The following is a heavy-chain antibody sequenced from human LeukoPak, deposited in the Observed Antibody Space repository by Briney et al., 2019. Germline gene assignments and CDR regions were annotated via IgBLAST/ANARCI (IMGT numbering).Heavy chain of an antibody. CDR2: ISSSSSYI. Sequence: GGSLRLSCAASGFTFSSYSMNWVRQAPGKGLEWVSSISSSSSYIYYADSVKCRFTISRDNAKNSLYLQMNSLRAEDTAVYYCARDPGTDSSGYTWYLDLWGRGTLVTVSS. CDR3: ARDPGTDSSGYTWYLDL. J-gene: IGHJ2*01. D-gene: IGHD3-22*01. CDR1: GFTFSSYS. V-gene: IGHV3-21*01.